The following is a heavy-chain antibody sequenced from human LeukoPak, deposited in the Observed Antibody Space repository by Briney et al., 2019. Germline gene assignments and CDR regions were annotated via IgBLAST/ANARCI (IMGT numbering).Heavy chain of an antibody. CDR1: GYTFTGYY. CDR2: INPNSGGT. Sequence: ASVKVSCKASGYTFTGYYMHWARQAPGQGLEWMGWINPNSGGTNYAQKFQGWVTMTRDTSISTAYMELSRLRSDDTAVYYCARVHDYGDFDYWGQGTLVTVSS. V-gene: IGHV1-2*04. J-gene: IGHJ4*02. CDR3: ARVHDYGDFDY. D-gene: IGHD4-17*01.